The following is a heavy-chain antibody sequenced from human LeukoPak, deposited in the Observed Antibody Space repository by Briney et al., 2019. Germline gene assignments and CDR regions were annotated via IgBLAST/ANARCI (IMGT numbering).Heavy chain of an antibody. D-gene: IGHD1-1*01. J-gene: IGHJ6*02. V-gene: IGHV1-46*01. CDR2: INPSGSST. Sequence: ASVKVSCKASGYTFTSYSMHWARQAPREGLEWMGIINPSGSSTNYAQKFQGRVTMTRDTSTSTVYMDLSSLTSEDTAVYYCARTLITTTGTDYWGQGTTVTVSS. CDR3: ARTLITTTGTDY. CDR1: GYTFTSYS.